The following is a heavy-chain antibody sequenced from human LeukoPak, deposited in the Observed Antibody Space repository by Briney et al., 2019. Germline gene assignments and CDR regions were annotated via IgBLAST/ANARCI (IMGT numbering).Heavy chain of an antibody. CDR2: ISGSGGST. D-gene: IGHD2-21*01. CDR1: GFTFSSHS. CDR3: AKDQVMSGSEASDI. J-gene: IGHJ3*02. Sequence: GGSLRLSCAASGFTFSSHSMGWVRQAPGKGLEWVSAISGSGGSTYYADSVKGRFTISRDNSWNTLYLQMNSLRAEDTAVYYCAKDQVMSGSEASDIWGQGTMVTVSS. V-gene: IGHV3-23*01.